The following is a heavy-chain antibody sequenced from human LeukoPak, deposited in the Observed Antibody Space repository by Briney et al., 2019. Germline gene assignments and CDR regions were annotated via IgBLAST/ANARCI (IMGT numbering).Heavy chain of an antibody. J-gene: IGHJ3*02. D-gene: IGHD3-10*01. Sequence: SETLSLTCTVSGGSISSYYWSWIRQPAGKGLGWIGRIYTSGSTNYNPSLKSRVTMSVDTSKNQFSLKLSSVTAADPAVYYCARGSGTLHFDIWGQRTMVTVSS. CDR2: IYTSGST. CDR3: ARGSGTLHFDI. V-gene: IGHV4-4*07. CDR1: GGSISSYY.